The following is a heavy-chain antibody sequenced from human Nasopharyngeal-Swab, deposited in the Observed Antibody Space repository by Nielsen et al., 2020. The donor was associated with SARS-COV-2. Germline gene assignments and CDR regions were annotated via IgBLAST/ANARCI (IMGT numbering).Heavy chain of an antibody. D-gene: IGHD3-22*01. Sequence: GGSLRLSCAASGFTFINYGMSWVRQAPGKGLGWVSTISGSGADTYYADSVKGRFTISRDNAKNSLYLQMNSLRDEDTAVYYCARGGYYDNWFDPWGQGTLVTVSS. V-gene: IGHV3-21*01. CDR3: ARGGYYDNWFDP. J-gene: IGHJ5*02. CDR1: GFTFINYG. CDR2: ISGSGADT.